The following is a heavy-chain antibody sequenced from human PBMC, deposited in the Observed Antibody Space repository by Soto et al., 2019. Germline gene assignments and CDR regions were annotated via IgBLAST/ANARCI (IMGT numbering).Heavy chain of an antibody. V-gene: IGHV3-48*01. CDR1: GFTFSYYN. CDR2: ISTSSTTI. CDR3: ARPSFDC. Sequence: EVQLVESGGGLVQPGGSLRLSCAASGFTFSYYNMNWVRQAPGKGLEWISYISTSSTTIYYADSVKGGFTISRDNSRNSLNLQMNRLLGEDTAVYYCARPSFDCWGQGILVTVDS. J-gene: IGHJ4*02.